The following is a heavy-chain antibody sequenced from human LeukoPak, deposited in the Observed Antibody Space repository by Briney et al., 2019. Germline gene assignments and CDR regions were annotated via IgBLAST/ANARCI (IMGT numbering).Heavy chain of an antibody. V-gene: IGHV4-61*02. CDR1: GGSISSGSYY. J-gene: IGHJ4*02. CDR2: IYTSGST. CDR3: ARARVYYGSGSYYNPLYYFDY. D-gene: IGHD3-10*01. Sequence: PSQTLSLTCTVSGGSISSGSYYWSWIRQPAGKGLEWIGRIYTSGSTNYNPSLKSRVTISVDTSKNQFSLKLSSVTAADTAVYYCARARVYYGSGSYYNPLYYFDYWGQGTLVTVSS.